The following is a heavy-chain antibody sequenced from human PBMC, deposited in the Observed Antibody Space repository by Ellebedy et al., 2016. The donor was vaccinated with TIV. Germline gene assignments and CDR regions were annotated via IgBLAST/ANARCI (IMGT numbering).Heavy chain of an antibody. CDR1: GYSFTSYW. D-gene: IGHD3-10*01. Sequence: GGSLRLXXKGSGYSFTSYWIGWVRQMPGKGLEWMGIIYPGDSDTRYSPSFQGQVTISADKSISTAYLQWSSLKASDTAMYYCARLGDGDYISYWGQGTLVTVSS. J-gene: IGHJ4*02. CDR2: IYPGDSDT. V-gene: IGHV5-51*01. CDR3: ARLGDGDYISY.